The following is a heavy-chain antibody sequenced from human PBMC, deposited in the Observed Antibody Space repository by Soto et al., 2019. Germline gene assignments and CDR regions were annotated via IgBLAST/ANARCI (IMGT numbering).Heavy chain of an antibody. V-gene: IGHV4-34*01. D-gene: IGHD2-15*01. J-gene: IGHJ4*02. Sequence: PSETLSLTCAVYGGSFSGYYWSWIRQPPGKGLEWIGEINHSGSTYYNPSLKSRVTISVDTSKNQFSLKLSSVTAADTAVYYCARSYCSGGSCYPDDYWGQGTLVTVSS. CDR2: INHSGST. CDR3: ARSYCSGGSCYPDDY. CDR1: GGSFSGYY.